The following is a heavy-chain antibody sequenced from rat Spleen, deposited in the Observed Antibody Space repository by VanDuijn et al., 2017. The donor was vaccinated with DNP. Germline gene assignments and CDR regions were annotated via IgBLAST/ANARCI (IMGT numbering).Heavy chain of an antibody. CDR2: ITSSGGST. Sequence: EVQLVESGGGLVQPGRSLKLSCVASGFTFNNYWMTWIRQVPGKGLEWVASITSSGGSTYYPDSVKGRFTISRDNAKNTLYLQMNRLRSEDMATYYWARPFHSYVGGGGFAYWGQGTLVTVSS. CDR3: ARPFHSYVGGGGFAY. J-gene: IGHJ3*01. V-gene: IGHV5-31*01. CDR1: GFTFNNYW. D-gene: IGHD1-1*01.